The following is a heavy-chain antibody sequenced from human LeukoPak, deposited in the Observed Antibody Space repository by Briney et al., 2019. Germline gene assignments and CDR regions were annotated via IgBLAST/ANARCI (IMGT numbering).Heavy chain of an antibody. D-gene: IGHD6-19*01. V-gene: IGHV3-30*07. CDR3: ASGGGYSSAWHSSDS. Sequence: PGGSLRLSCAASGFTFSSYVMHWVRQAPGKGLEWVALISSDGSKKDYADSVKGRFTISRDNSKNTMYLQMNSLRAEDTAVYYCASGGGYSSAWHSSDSWGQGTLVTVSS. CDR1: GFTFSSYV. CDR2: ISSDGSKK. J-gene: IGHJ4*02.